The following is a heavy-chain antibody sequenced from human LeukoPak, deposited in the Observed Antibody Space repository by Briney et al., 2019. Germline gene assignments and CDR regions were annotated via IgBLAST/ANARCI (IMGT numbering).Heavy chain of an antibody. D-gene: IGHD3-22*01. Sequence: GRSLRLSCAASGFTFDDYAMHWVRQAPGKGLEWVSGISWNSGSIGYADSVKGRFTISRDNAKNSLYLQMNSLRAGDTALYYCAKDYYDSSGYSYYFDYWGQGTLVTVSS. CDR2: ISWNSGSI. CDR1: GFTFDDYA. CDR3: AKDYYDSSGYSYYFDY. J-gene: IGHJ4*02. V-gene: IGHV3-9*01.